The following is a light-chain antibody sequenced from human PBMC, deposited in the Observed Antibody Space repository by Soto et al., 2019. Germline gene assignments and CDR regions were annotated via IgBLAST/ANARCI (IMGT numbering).Light chain of an antibody. J-gene: IGKJ1*01. Sequence: IVMTQSPGTLSVSPWERATLSCRASQSVYSNLAWYQQKPGQAPRLLIYDASARATGVPARFSGSGSGTEFTLTISSLQSEDFAVYYCQHYDNWPPWTFGQGTKVDIK. CDR1: QSVYSN. CDR3: QHYDNWPPWT. V-gene: IGKV3-15*01. CDR2: DAS.